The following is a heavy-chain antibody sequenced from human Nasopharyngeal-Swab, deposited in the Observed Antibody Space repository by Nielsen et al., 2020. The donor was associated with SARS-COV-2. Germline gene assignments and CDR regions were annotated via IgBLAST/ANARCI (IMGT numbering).Heavy chain of an antibody. V-gene: IGHV3-9*01. CDR3: AKDGYSSSSRLDY. J-gene: IGHJ4*02. CDR2: ISWNNGNI. Sequence: GGSLRLSCVASGFSFDDYAMHWVRQVPGKGLEWVSGISWNNGNIGYADSVKGRFTIPRDNVKNSLYLEMNSLRAEDTAVYYCAKDGYSSSSRLDYWGQGVRVTVSS. D-gene: IGHD4-11*01. CDR1: GFSFDDYA.